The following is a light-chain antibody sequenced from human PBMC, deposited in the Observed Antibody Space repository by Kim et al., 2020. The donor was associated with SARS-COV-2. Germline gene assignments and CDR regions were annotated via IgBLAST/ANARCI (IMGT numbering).Light chain of an antibody. CDR2: DAS. J-gene: IGKJ2*01. Sequence: WSHWERATRSSWACQSVSSYLAWYQQKPGQAPRPLSYDASNRATGIPARFSGSGSGTDFTLTISSLEPEDFAVYYCQQRSNWPPTFGQGTKLEI. V-gene: IGKV3-11*01. CDR1: QSVSSY. CDR3: QQRSNWPPT.